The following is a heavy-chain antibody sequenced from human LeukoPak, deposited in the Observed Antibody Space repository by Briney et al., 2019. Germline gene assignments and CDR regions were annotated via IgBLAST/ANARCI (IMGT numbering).Heavy chain of an antibody. CDR2: IKSKTDGGTT. D-gene: IGHD6-13*01. CDR1: GFTFGNAW. CDR3: TTDLTAAGLAYYYYGMDV. Sequence: GGSLRLSCAASGFTFGNAWMNWVRQAPGKGLEWVGRIKSKTDGGTTDYAAPVKGRFTISRDDSKNTLYLQMNSLKTEDTAVYYCTTDLTAAGLAYYYYGMDVWGQGTTVTVSS. J-gene: IGHJ6*02. V-gene: IGHV3-15*07.